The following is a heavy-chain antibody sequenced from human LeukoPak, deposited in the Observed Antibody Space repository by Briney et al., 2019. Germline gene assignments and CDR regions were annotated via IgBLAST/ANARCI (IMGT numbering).Heavy chain of an antibody. Sequence: TQTLSLTCTVSGGSIRSGGYYWSWIRQHPVKGLEWIGCIYYSGTTYYHPSLTSRVAISVDTSKNQFSLKLSSVTAADTAVYYCARSGTVTTWNYWGQGTLVTVSS. CDR1: GGSIRSGGYY. CDR2: IYYSGTT. V-gene: IGHV4-31*03. J-gene: IGHJ4*02. D-gene: IGHD4-17*01. CDR3: ARSGTVTTWNY.